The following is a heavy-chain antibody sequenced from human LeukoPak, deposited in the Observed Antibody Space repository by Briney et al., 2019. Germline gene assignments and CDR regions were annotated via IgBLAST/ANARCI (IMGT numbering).Heavy chain of an antibody. CDR1: GYTFTSYG. CDR2: ISAYNGNT. J-gene: IGHJ6*03. V-gene: IGHV1-18*01. CDR3: ARSGYYRTMGDYYYYMDV. D-gene: IGHD3-3*01. Sequence: GASVKVSCKASGYTFTSYGISWVRQAPGQGLEWMGWISAYNGNTNYAQKLQGRVTMTTDTSTSTAYMELRSLRSDDTAVYYCARSGYYRTMGDYYYYMDVWGKGTTVTVSS.